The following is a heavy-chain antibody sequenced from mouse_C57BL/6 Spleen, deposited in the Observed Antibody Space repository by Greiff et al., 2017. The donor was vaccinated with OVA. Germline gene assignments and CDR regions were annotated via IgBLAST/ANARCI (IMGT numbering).Heavy chain of an antibody. Sequence: QLQQSGPELVKPGASVKISCKASGYSFTDYNMNWVKQRNGKSLEWLGVINPNYGYTSYHQKFKGKATLTVDHSYCTAYMQLNSRTSEDSAVDYCARKGGYDDCDYWGQGTTLTVSS. J-gene: IGHJ2*01. CDR2: INPNYGYT. D-gene: IGHD2-2*01. V-gene: IGHV1-39*01. CDR3: ARKGGYDDCDY. CDR1: GYSFTDYN.